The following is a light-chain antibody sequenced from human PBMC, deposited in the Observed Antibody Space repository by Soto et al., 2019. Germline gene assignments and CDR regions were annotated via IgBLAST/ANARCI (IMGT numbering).Light chain of an antibody. J-gene: IGKJ5*01. CDR2: DVS. Sequence: EIVLTQPPATLSLSPGERVTLSCRASQSVDNHLAWYQQKPGQAPRLLIYDVSSRAAGIPGRFSGSGSWTDFTLTISSLELVDFAVYYCQQRTNWPPTFGQGTRLEI. CDR3: QQRTNWPPT. CDR1: QSVDNH. V-gene: IGKV3-11*01.